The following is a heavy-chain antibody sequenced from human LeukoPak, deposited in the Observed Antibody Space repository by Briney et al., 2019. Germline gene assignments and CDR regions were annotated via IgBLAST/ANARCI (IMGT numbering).Heavy chain of an antibody. V-gene: IGHV4-34*01. J-gene: IGHJ5*02. CDR3: ARGGIDIVVVPAAVNWFDP. D-gene: IGHD2-2*01. CDR2: INHSGST. CDR1: GGSFSGFY. Sequence: SETLSLTCAVYGGSFSGFYWSWIRQPPGKGLEWIGEINHSGSTNYNPSLKSRVTISVDTSKNQFSLKLSSVTAADTAVYYCARGGIDIVVVPAAVNWFDPWGQGTLVTVSS.